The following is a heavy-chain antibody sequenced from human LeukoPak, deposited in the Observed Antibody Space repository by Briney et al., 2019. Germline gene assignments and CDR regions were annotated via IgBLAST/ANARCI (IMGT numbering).Heavy chain of an antibody. D-gene: IGHD2-2*02. Sequence: GGSLRLSCAASGFALSSYWMHWVRQAPGKGLVWVSDINSDGSTTRYADSVQGRFTISRDNAKNTLYPQMNSLRADDTAVYYCATRDYTSSKYWGQGTLVTVAS. CDR1: GFALSSYW. V-gene: IGHV3-74*01. CDR3: ATRDYTSSKY. CDR2: INSDGSTT. J-gene: IGHJ4*02.